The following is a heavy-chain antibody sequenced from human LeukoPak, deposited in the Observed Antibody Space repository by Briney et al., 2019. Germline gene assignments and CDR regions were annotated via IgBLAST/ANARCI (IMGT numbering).Heavy chain of an antibody. J-gene: IGHJ6*03. CDR3: ARDSSGWYSYYYYMDV. V-gene: IGHV4-61*02. CDR2: IYTSGST. D-gene: IGHD6-19*01. CDR1: GGSISSGSYY. Sequence: SETLSLTCTVPGGSISSGSYYWSWIRQPAGKGLEWIGRIYTSGSTNYNPSLKSRVTISVDTSKNQFSLKLSSVTAADTAVYYCARDSSGWYSYYYYMDVWGKGTTVTVSS.